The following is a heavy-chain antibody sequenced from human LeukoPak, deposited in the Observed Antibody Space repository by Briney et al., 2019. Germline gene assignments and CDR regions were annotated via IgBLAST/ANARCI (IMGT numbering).Heavy chain of an antibody. D-gene: IGHD4-17*01. CDR2: IYYSGST. CDR3: ARDRGDYVSSPYWYFDL. V-gene: IGHV4-39*07. J-gene: IGHJ2*01. CDR1: GGSISSSSYY. Sequence: SETLSLTCTVSGGSISSSSYYWGWIRQPPGKWLEWIGSIYYSGSTYYNPSLKSRVTISVDTSKNQFSLKLSSVTAADTAVYYCARDRGDYVSSPYWYFDLWGRGTLVTVSS.